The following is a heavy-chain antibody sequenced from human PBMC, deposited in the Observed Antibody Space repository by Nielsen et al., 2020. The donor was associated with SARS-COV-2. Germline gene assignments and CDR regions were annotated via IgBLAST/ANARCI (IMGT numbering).Heavy chain of an antibody. CDR2: INHSGST. D-gene: IGHD3-9*01. CDR1: GGSFSGYY. J-gene: IGHJ3*02. V-gene: IGHV4-34*01. CDR3: ARRRYDMLTGTEAFDI. Sequence: SETLSLTCAVYGGSFSGYYWSWIRQPPGKGLEWIGEINHSGSTNYNPSLKSRVTISVDTSKNQFSLKLSSVTAADTAVYYCARRRYDMLTGTEAFDIWGQGTTVTVSS.